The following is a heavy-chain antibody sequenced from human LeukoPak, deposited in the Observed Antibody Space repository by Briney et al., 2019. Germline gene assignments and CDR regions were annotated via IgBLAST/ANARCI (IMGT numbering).Heavy chain of an antibody. V-gene: IGHV3-74*03. CDR3: VRDQTVSTILDY. J-gene: IGHJ4*02. CDR2: IKTDGSAM. Sequence: PGGSLRLSCVGSGFTFNDYWIHWVRQAPGKGLVWVSAIKTDGSAMQYADSVKGRFAISRDNAKNTVYLQMNSLRDEDTAVYYCVRDQTVSTILDYWGQGTLVTVSS. D-gene: IGHD5/OR15-5a*01. CDR1: GFTFNDYW.